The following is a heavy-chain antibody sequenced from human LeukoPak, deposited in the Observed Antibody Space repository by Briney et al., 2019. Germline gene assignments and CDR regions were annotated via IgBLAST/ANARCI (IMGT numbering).Heavy chain of an antibody. D-gene: IGHD3-16*01. CDR3: ARDSAGGAEDY. Sequence: GGSLRLSCAASGFTFSSYWMSWVRQAPGKGLEWVANIKRDGSEKYYVDSVKGRFTISRDNAKNSLYLQMNSLRAEDTAVYYCARDSAGGAEDYWGQGTLVTVSS. CDR1: GFTFSSYW. CDR2: IKRDGSEK. J-gene: IGHJ4*02. V-gene: IGHV3-7*01.